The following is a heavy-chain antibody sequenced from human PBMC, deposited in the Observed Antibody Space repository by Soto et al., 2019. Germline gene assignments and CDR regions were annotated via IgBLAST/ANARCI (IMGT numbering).Heavy chain of an antibody. D-gene: IGHD3-3*01. CDR3: AIIPLEYEFWSGSDY. V-gene: IGHV1-69*06. CDR2: IIPIFGTA. J-gene: IGHJ4*02. Sequence: QVQLVQSGAEVKKPGSSVKVSCKASGGTFSSYAISWVRQAPGQGLEWVGGIIPIFGTANYAQKFQGRVTITADKSTSTAYMELSSLRSEDTDVYYCAIIPLEYEFWSGSDYWGQGTLVTVSS. CDR1: GGTFSSYA.